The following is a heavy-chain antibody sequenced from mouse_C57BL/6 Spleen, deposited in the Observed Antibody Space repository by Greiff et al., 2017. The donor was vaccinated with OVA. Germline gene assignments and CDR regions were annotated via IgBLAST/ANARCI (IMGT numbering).Heavy chain of an antibody. CDR1: GFTFSSYA. V-gene: IGHV5-4*01. CDR2: ISDGGGYT. J-gene: IGHJ2*01. Sequence: EVQLVESGGGLVKPGGSLTLSCAASGFTFSSYAMSWVRQTPEQRLEWVATISDGGGYTYYTDNVTGRFTLSRDKAKNKLYLQMSHLKSEDTAMYYCARGRGNYFDYWGQGTTLTVSS. CDR3: ARGRGNYFDY.